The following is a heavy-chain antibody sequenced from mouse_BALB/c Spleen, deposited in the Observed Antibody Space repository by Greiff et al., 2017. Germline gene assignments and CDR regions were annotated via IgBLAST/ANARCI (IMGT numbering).Heavy chain of an antibody. V-gene: IGHV1-5*01. CDR1: GYSFTSYW. CDR3: TRRPIYYDYEDAMDY. J-gene: IGHJ4*01. Sequence: EVQLQQSGTVLARPGASVKMSCKASGYSFTSYWMHWVKQRPGQGLEWIGAIYPGNSDTSYNQKFKGKAKLTAVTSASTAYMELSSLTNEDSAVYYCTRRPIYYDYEDAMDYWGQGTSVTVSS. CDR2: IYPGNSDT. D-gene: IGHD2-4*01.